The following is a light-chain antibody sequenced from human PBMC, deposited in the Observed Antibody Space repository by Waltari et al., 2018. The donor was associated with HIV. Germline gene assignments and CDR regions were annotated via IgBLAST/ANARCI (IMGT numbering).Light chain of an antibody. J-gene: IGLJ3*02. CDR1: SSDVGDYY. Sequence: GSPGQSITISCTGSSSDVGDYYVSWYQHHPGKAPKVIIYEVTKRPSGVSNRFSGSKSGNTASLTISGLLPEDEADYFCTSYISSSSPVFGGGTKVTVL. CDR2: EVT. V-gene: IGLV2-14*01. CDR3: TSYISSSSPV.